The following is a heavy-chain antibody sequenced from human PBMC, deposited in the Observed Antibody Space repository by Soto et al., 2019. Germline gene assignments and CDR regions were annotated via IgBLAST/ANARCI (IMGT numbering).Heavy chain of an antibody. CDR1: GFTFSSYT. D-gene: IGHD3-22*01. CDR2: ISDSSGGT. J-gene: IGHJ4*02. Sequence: GALRLSCAASGFTFSSYTMSWVRQAPGKGLEWVSAISDSSGGTYYADSVKGRFTISRDNSKNTLYLQMNSLRAEDTAVYYCATRLYDSSGYGGWGQGTLVTVSS. V-gene: IGHV3-23*01. CDR3: ATRLYDSSGYGG.